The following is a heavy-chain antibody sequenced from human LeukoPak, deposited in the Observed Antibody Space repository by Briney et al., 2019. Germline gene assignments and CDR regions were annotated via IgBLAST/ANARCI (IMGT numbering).Heavy chain of an antibody. D-gene: IGHD3-22*01. CDR1: GGSISSSSYY. CDR3: ARLPWESYGSSGYYPTGAFDI. CDR2: IYYSGST. Sequence: SETLSLTCTVSGGSISSSSYYWGWIRQPPGKGLEWIGSIYYSGSTYYNPSLKGRVTISVDTSKNQFSLKLSSVTAADTAVYYCARLPWESYGSSGYYPTGAFDIWGQGTMVTVSS. J-gene: IGHJ3*02. V-gene: IGHV4-39*01.